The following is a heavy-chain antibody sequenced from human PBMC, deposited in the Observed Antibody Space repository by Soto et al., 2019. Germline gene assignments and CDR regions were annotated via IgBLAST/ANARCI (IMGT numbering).Heavy chain of an antibody. J-gene: IGHJ4*02. V-gene: IGHV3-23*01. Sequence: EVQLLDSGGGLVQPGGSLRLSCAASGFTFSNYAMTWVRQGPGKGLEWVSGISGSGGRSYYADSVKGRFTICRDNSKRTLYLQMSSLRAEDTAVYYCAKAYFVWSSEQPYYFDYWGQGTLVTVSS. CDR3: AKAYFVWSSEQPYYFDY. CDR1: GFTFSNYA. D-gene: IGHD3-16*01. CDR2: ISGSGGRS.